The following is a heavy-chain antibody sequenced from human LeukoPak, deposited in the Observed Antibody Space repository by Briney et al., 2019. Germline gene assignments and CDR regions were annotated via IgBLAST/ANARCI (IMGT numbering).Heavy chain of an antibody. CDR2: IYTRGST. D-gene: IGHD6-6*01. CDR3: ARAMSIAARLQTIFDY. V-gene: IGHV4-61*02. J-gene: IGHJ4*02. CDR1: GGSISSGTYY. Sequence: SETLSLTCSVSGGSISSGTYYWSWIRQPAGKGVEWFGRIYTRGSTNYNPSLKSRVTISLDTSKNQFSLKLSSVTAADTAVYYCARAMSIAARLQTIFDYWGQGTLVTVSS.